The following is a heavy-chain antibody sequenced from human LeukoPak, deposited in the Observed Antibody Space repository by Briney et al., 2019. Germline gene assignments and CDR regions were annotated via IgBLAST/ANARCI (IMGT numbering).Heavy chain of an antibody. CDR3: AKDDDWGRYKH. CDR2: IWYGGDNK. CDR1: GFTFRTYG. J-gene: IGHJ1*01. V-gene: IGHV3-30*02. D-gene: IGHD3-16*01. Sequence: PGGSLRLSCAASGFTFRTYGMHWVRQAPGKGLEWVAFIWYGGDNKYYADSAKGRFTISRDNSKNTLYLQMNSLRAEDTAVYYCAKDDDWGRYKHWGQGTLVTVSS.